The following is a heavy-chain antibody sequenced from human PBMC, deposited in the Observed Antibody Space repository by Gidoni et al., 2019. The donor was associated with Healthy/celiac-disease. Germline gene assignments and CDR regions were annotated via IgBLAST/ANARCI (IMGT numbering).Heavy chain of an antibody. D-gene: IGHD5-18*01. CDR3: AKVGSGYSRHMDV. J-gene: IGHJ6*03. CDR1: GFTFSSYG. Sequence: QVQLVESGGGAVQPGRPLRLFCAAPGFTFSSYGMHGVRQAPGKGLEWMAVISYDGSNKYYADSVKGRFTISRDNSKNTLYLQMNSLRAEDTAVYYCAKVGSGYSRHMDVWGKGTTVTVSS. CDR2: ISYDGSNK. V-gene: IGHV3-30*18.